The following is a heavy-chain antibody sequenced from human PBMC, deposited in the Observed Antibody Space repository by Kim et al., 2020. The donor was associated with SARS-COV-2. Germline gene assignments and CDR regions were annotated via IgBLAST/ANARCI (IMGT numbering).Heavy chain of an antibody. Sequence: DSQKCQGRVTITRDTSASTAYMELSSLRSEDTAVYYCARRLVSGTIDYWGQGTLVTVSS. CDR3: ARRLVSGTIDY. D-gene: IGHD1-26*01. J-gene: IGHJ4*02. V-gene: IGHV1-3*01.